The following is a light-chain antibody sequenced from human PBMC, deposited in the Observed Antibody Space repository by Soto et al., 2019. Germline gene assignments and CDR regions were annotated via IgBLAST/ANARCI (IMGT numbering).Light chain of an antibody. CDR3: MQGTHWPPT. CDR1: QSLVSSDGNIY. V-gene: IGKV2-30*01. Sequence: DVLMTQSPLSLPVTPGQSASISCSSSQSLVSSDGNIYLNWFHQRPGQSPRRLIYKVSDRDPGVPDRFSGSGSGTDFTLKIVRVEAEDVGVYYCMQGTHWPPTFGQGTKVEIK. CDR2: KVS. J-gene: IGKJ1*01.